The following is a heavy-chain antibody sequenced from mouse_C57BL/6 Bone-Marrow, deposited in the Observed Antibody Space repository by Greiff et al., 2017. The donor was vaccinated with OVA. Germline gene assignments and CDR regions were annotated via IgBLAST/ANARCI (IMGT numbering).Heavy chain of an antibody. Sequence: VQLQQPGAELVKPGASVKMSCTASGYTFTSYWITWVKQRPGQGLEWIGDIYPGSGSINYNEKFKGKATLPVDTSSSTAYMQLSSLTAEDSAVYYCARGGGTRFAYWGQGTLVTVSA. CDR2: IYPGSGSI. CDR3: ARGGGTRFAY. V-gene: IGHV1-55*01. CDR1: GYTFTSYW. J-gene: IGHJ3*01. D-gene: IGHD3-3*01.